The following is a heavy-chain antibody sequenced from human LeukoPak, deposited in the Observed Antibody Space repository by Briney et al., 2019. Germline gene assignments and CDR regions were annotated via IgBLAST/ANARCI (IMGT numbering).Heavy chain of an antibody. CDR2: IKQDGSQF. D-gene: IGHD4-23*01. J-gene: IGHJ4*02. V-gene: IGHV3-7*03. Sequence: RGSLRLSCAASGFIFSSYWMAWVRQAPGKGLEWDANIKQDGSQFNYMDSVKGRFTISRDNAKTSLYLQMNSLRDEDTATYFCARNRNYQDGGSSFDFDYWGQGTLVTVSS. CDR1: GFIFSSYW. CDR3: ARNRNYQDGGSSFDFDY.